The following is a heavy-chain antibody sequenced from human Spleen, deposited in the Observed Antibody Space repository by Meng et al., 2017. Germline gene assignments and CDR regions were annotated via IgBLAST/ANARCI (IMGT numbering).Heavy chain of an antibody. V-gene: IGHV4-34*01. CDR1: GGSFSGYY. J-gene: IGHJ4*02. CDR2: INHSGST. D-gene: IGHD3-10*01. Sequence: QGQPQQWGAGLLKPSETLSLTCAVYGGSFSGYYWSWIRQPPGKGLEWIGEINHSGSTNYNPSLKSRVTISVDTSKNQFSLKLSSVTAADTAVYYCARSPRVGVLGYWGQGTLVTVSS. CDR3: ARSPRVGVLGY.